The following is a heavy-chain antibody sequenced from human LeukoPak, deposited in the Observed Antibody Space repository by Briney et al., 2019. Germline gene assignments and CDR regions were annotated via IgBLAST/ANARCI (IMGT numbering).Heavy chain of an antibody. CDR2: INPNSGGT. J-gene: IGHJ4*02. V-gene: IGHV1-2*02. D-gene: IGHD6-6*01. Sequence: ASVTVSCTASGYTLTGYYMHWVRQAPGQGLEWMGWINPNSGGTNYAQKFQGRVTMTRDTSISTAYMELSRLRSDDTAVYYCARELRRSYSSSDFDYWGQGTLVTVSS. CDR1: GYTLTGYY. CDR3: ARELRRSYSSSDFDY.